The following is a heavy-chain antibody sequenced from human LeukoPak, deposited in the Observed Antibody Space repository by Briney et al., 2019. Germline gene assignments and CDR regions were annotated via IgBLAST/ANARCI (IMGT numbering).Heavy chain of an antibody. CDR1: GFTFSSYG. CDR3: AKASGTGLYYFDY. Sequence: GGTLRLSCAASGFTFSSYGMSWVRQAPGKGLEWVSGISGSGGSTYYADSVKGRFTISRDNSKNTLYLQMNSLRAEDTAVYYCAKASGTGLYYFDYWGQGALVTVSS. D-gene: IGHD6-19*01. CDR2: ISGSGGST. V-gene: IGHV3-23*01. J-gene: IGHJ4*02.